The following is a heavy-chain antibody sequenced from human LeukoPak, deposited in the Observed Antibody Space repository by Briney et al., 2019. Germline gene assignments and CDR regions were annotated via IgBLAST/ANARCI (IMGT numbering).Heavy chain of an antibody. CDR1: GFTFSNAW. CDR2: IKSKTDGGTT. CDR3: TTDLYVLLWFGGGMDV. J-gene: IGHJ6*04. V-gene: IGHV3-15*01. Sequence: GGSLRLSCAASGFTFSNAWMSWVRQAPGKGLEWVGRIKSKTDGGTTGYAAPVKGRFTISRDDSKNTLYLQMNSLKTEDTAVYYCTTDLYVLLWFGGGMDVWGKGTTVTVSS. D-gene: IGHD3-10*01.